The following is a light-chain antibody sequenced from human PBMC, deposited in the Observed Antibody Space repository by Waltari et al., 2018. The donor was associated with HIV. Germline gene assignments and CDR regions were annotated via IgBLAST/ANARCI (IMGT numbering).Light chain of an antibody. CDR3: QVWDNNAAV. Sequence: SYELTQPLSVSVALGQTAKISCGENNLGSNNVHGSQQKPGQAPVLVIFRNNKRPSGIPERVSGSNSGNTATLTISRAQGGDEAAYYCQVWDNNAAVFGGGTQLIVL. CDR1: NLGSNN. CDR2: RNN. J-gene: IGLJ3*02. V-gene: IGLV3-9*02.